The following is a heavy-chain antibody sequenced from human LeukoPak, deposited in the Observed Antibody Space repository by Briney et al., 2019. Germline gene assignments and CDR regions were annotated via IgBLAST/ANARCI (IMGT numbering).Heavy chain of an antibody. CDR3: ARGYVLLDY. J-gene: IGHJ4*02. CDR1: GFTLSNYA. V-gene: IGHV3-64*01. Sequence: GGTLRLSCAASGFTLSNYAMHWVRQAPGKGLEFVSAITTNGGTTYYANSVKGRFTISRDNSKNTLYLHMGSLRAEDMAVYYCARGYVLLDYWGRGTLVPDSS. D-gene: IGHD1-14*01. CDR2: ITTNGGTT.